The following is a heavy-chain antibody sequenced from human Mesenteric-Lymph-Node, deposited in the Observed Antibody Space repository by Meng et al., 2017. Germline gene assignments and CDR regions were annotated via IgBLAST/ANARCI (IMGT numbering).Heavy chain of an antibody. CDR1: GVSISSNF. CDR2: IFYNGNTKC. V-gene: IGHV4-59*01. CDR3: VRNRVALS. D-gene: IGHD5-12*01. J-gene: IGHJ5*02. Sequence: SETLSLTCTVSGVSISSNFWSWIRRPPGKGLEWIGYIFYNGNTKCNYNPSLKSRVTISVDTSKNQFSLSLTSVTAADTAVYYCVRNRVALSWGQGTLVTVSS.